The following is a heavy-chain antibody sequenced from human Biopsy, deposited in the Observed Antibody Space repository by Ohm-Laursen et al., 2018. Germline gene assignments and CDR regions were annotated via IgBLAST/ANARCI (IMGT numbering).Heavy chain of an antibody. CDR2: INHRGST. Sequence: SQTLSPTCVVYGGSFSGYYWSWIRQPPGKGLEWIGEINHRGSTNYNPSLKSRVTISVDTSKNQFSLKVRSVTAADTAVYYCVRGVDYYDPYHYYALDVWGQGTTVTVSS. CDR3: VRGVDYYDPYHYYALDV. V-gene: IGHV4-34*01. CDR1: GGSFSGYY. J-gene: IGHJ6*02. D-gene: IGHD3-22*01.